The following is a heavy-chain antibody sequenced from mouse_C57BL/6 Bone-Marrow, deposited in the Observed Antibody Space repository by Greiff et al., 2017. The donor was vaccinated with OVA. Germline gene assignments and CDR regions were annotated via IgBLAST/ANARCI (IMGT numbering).Heavy chain of an antibody. Sequence: VQLQQSGPELVKPGASVKLSCKASGYTFTSYDINWVKQRPGQGLEWIGWIYPRDGSTKYNEKFKGEATLTVDTYYSTAYMELHSLTSEDSAVSFCVRWHPYYFDDWGQGTTLTVSS. J-gene: IGHJ2*01. V-gene: IGHV1-85*01. CDR3: VRWHPYYFDD. CDR2: IYPRDGST. CDR1: GYTFTSYD. D-gene: IGHD3-1*01.